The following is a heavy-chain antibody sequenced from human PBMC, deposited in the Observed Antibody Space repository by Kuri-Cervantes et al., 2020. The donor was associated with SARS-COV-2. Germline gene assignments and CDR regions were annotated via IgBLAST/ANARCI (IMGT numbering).Heavy chain of an antibody. CDR2: IYPGDSKP. D-gene: IGHD1-26*01. CDR1: GYSFSNYY. V-gene: IGHV5-51*01. Sequence: GESLKISCKASGYSFSNYYIAWVRQVPGKGLEWMGIIYPGDSKPKYNPSFQGQVTISADKSITTAFLQWTSLKASDTAIYYCAREEGANSFDSWGQGTLVTVSS. CDR3: AREEGANSFDS. J-gene: IGHJ4*02.